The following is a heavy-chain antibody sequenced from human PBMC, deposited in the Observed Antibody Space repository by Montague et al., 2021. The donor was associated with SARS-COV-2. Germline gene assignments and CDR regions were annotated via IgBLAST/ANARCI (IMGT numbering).Heavy chain of an antibody. CDR1: GGSFSGYY. V-gene: IGHV4-34*01. CDR3: ARGTGLRSITLVGVIISGHVFDI. D-gene: IGHD3-3*01. CDR2: INHRGST. J-gene: IGHJ3*02. Sequence: SETLSLTCAVSGGSFSGYYWSWIRQPPGKGQERTGEINHRGSTNYNQSLKSRVIISVDTSKNQFSLKLSSVTAAGTAVYYCARGTGLRSITLVGVIISGHVFDIWGQGTMVTVSS.